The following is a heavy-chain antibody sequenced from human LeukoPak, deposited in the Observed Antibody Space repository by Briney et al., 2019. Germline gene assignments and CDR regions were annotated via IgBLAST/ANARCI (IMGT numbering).Heavy chain of an antibody. CDR2: INPNSGGT. CDR3: ARGRVTMVRGAFFDP. CDR1: EYTFTGYY. D-gene: IGHD3-10*01. Sequence: ASVKVSCKASEYTFTGYYMHWVRQAPGQGLEWMGRINPNSGGTNYAQKFQGRVTMARDTSISTAYMELSRLRSDDTAVYYCARGRVTMVRGAFFDPWGQGTLVTVSS. V-gene: IGHV1-2*06. J-gene: IGHJ5*02.